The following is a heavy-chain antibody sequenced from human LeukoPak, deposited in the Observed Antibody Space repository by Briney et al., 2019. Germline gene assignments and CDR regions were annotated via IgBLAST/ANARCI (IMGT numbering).Heavy chain of an antibody. D-gene: IGHD6-19*01. J-gene: IGHJ4*02. Sequence: GGSLRLSCAASGFNFSNYGMHWVRQAPGKGLEWVAVIWYDGSNKNYADSVWGRFTISRDNSKNTLFLRVDSLRAEDTAVYYCLAVAGIKSYFDHWGQGTLVTVSS. V-gene: IGHV3-33*01. CDR2: IWYDGSNK. CDR3: LAVAGIKSYFDH. CDR1: GFNFSNYG.